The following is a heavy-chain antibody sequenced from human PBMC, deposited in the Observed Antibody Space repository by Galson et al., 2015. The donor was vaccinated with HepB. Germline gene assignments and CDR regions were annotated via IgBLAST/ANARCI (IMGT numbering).Heavy chain of an antibody. Sequence: SLRLSCAASGFTFSSYGMHWVRQAPGKGLEWVAVISYDGSNNYYADSVKGRFTISRDNSKNTLYLQMNSLRAEDTAVYYCAKPQAFYGDYDFYYFDYWGQGTLVTVSS. CDR2: ISYDGSNN. V-gene: IGHV3-30*18. J-gene: IGHJ4*02. D-gene: IGHD4-17*01. CDR1: GFTFSSYG. CDR3: AKPQAFYGDYDFYYFDY.